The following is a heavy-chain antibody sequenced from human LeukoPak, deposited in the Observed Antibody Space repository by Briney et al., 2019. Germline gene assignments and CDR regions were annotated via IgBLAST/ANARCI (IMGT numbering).Heavy chain of an antibody. Sequence: ASVKVSCKASGYTFTSYGISWVRQAPGQGLEWMGWMNPNSGNTGYAQKFQGRVTMTRNTSISTAYMELSSLRSEDTAVYYCARGAGNYDILTGYYPGLAFDIWGQGTMVTVSS. D-gene: IGHD3-9*01. CDR3: ARGAGNYDILTGYYPGLAFDI. CDR1: GYTFTSYG. V-gene: IGHV1-8*02. CDR2: MNPNSGNT. J-gene: IGHJ3*02.